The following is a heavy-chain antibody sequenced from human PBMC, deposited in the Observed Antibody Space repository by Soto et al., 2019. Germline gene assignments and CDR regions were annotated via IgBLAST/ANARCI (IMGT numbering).Heavy chain of an antibody. J-gene: IGHJ4*02. CDR2: ISLGDTLV. CDR1: GFAITNNG. D-gene: IGHD3-10*01. CDR3: ARDWGVYDSETRCHIPHRDS. V-gene: IGHV3-48*01. Sequence: EVQLVESGGGLAQPGGSLRLSCPASGFAITNNGMNWVRQTPGKGIERISFISLGDTLVYYADSVKGRFTISRDQAKNSLFLQMNSLRAEETAVYFWARDWGVYDSETRCHIPHRDSWGRGTLVTFSS.